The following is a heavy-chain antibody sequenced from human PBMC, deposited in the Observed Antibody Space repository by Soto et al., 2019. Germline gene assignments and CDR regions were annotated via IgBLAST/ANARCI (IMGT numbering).Heavy chain of an antibody. D-gene: IGHD4-17*01. CDR1: GFTFGGYA. Sequence: EVQLLESGGGLLQPGGSLRLSCAASGFTFGGYAMNWVRQAPGKGLEWVSGISGGGDTTFYTDSVKGRFTISRDNSGNTLYLQMNSLRAEDTAVYFCGRKSQGSVTVTGNWYFRSMGQWHPGHCLL. J-gene: IGHJ2*01. CDR3: GRKSQGSVTVTGNWYFRS. V-gene: IGHV3-23*01. CDR2: ISGGGDTT.